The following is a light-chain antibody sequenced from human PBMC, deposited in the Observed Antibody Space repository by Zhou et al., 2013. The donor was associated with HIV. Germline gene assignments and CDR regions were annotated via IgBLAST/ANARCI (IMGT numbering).Light chain of an antibody. CDR3: MQALQTPFT. CDR2: LGS. Sequence: IVMTQSPLSLSVTPGEPASISCRSGQSLLHSNGYNYLDWYLQKPGQSPQLLIYLGSNRASGVPDRFSGSGSGTDFTLKISRVEAEDVGVYYCMQALQTPFTFGPGTKVDI. J-gene: IGKJ3*01. CDR1: QSLLHSNGYNY. V-gene: IGKV2-28*01.